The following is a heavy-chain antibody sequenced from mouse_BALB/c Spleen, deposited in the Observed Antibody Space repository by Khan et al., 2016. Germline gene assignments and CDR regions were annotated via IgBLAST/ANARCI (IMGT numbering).Heavy chain of an antibody. CDR1: GYTFTNYY. D-gene: IGHD2-14*01. CDR2: IFPGNVNT. V-gene: IGHV1S56*01. Sequence: QVQLQQSGPELVKPGTSVRISCKAAGYTFTNYYIHWLKQGPGQGLEWIGWIFPGNVNTKFNEKFKGKATLTVDKSSTTVYMNLSSLTSEDSAVYFCASHYRYSWFVYWGQGTLVTVSA. CDR3: ASHYRYSWFVY. J-gene: IGHJ3*01.